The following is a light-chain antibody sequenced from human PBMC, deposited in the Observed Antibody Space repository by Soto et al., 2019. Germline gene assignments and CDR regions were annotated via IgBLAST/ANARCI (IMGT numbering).Light chain of an antibody. CDR2: AAS. Sequence: DLQMTQSPSSLSASVGDRVTITCRASQNIRNYLNWYQQRPGKTPNLLVYAASNLRGGVPSRFSGSGSGTVSTLTINSLQPEDFATYYCQQIHSTSSYTFGQGTRVDIK. J-gene: IGKJ2*01. CDR1: QNIRNY. CDR3: QQIHSTSSYT. V-gene: IGKV1-39*01.